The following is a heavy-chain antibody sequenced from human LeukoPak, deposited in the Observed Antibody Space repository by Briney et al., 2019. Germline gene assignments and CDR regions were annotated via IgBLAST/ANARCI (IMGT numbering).Heavy chain of an antibody. CDR2: INSDGSST. D-gene: IGHD2-2*01. J-gene: IGHJ3*02. Sequence: GGSLRLSCAASGFSFNSYPMHWVRQAPGKGLEWVSRINSDGSSTSYADSVKGRFTISRDNAKNTLYLQMNSLRAEDTAVYYCAREGYCSSTSCYDAFDIWGQGTMVTVSS. V-gene: IGHV3-74*01. CDR1: GFSFNSYP. CDR3: AREGYCSSTSCYDAFDI.